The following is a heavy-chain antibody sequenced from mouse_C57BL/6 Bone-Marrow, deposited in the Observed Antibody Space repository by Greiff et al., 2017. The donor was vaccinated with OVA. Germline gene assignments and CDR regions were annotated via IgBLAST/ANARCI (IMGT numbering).Heavy chain of an antibody. Sequence: QVQLQQPGAELVKPGASVKLSCKASGYTFTSYWMHWVKQRPGQGLEWIGMIHPNSGSTNYNEKFKIKATLTVDKSSSTAYMQLISLTAEDSAVYDCARSPVVASYYIDDWGQGTTLTVSS. CDR1: GYTFTSYW. V-gene: IGHV1-64*01. CDR3: ARSPVVASYYIDD. D-gene: IGHD1-1*01. CDR2: IHPNSGST. J-gene: IGHJ2*01.